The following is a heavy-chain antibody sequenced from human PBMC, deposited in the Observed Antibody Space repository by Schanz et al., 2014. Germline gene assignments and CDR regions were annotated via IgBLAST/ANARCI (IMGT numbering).Heavy chain of an antibody. D-gene: IGHD6-13*01. V-gene: IGHV3-23*01. CDR1: GFTFSSYG. CDR3: AKDIAPLAARPGYGMDV. Sequence: EGQLLESGGGLVQPGGSLRLSCAASGFTFSSYGMSWVCQAPGKGLEWVSGISSSGSTYYADSVKGRFNISRDNSKNTLYLQMNSLRAEDTAVYYCAKDIAPLAARPGYGMDVWGQGTTVTVSS. CDR2: ISSSGST. J-gene: IGHJ6*02.